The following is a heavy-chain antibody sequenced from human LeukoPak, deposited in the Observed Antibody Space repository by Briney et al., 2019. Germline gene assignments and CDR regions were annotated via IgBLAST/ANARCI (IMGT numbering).Heavy chain of an antibody. Sequence: PSETLSLTCAVYGGSFSGYYWSWLRQPPGKGLEWIGEINHSGSTNYNPSLKSRVTISVDTSKNQFSLKLSSVTAADTAVYYCARGRLYYDSSGYYGARYYYYYMDVWGKGTTVTVSS. V-gene: IGHV4-34*01. CDR2: INHSGST. CDR1: GGSFSGYY. J-gene: IGHJ6*03. D-gene: IGHD3-22*01. CDR3: ARGRLYYDSSGYYGARYYYYYMDV.